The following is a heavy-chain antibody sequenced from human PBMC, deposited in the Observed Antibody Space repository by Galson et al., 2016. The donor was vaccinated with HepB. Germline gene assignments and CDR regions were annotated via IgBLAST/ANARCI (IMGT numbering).Heavy chain of an antibody. CDR2: KSYDGSNT. V-gene: IGHV3-30*14. CDR1: GFTFSSYA. Sequence: SLRLSCAASGFTFSSYAMHWVRQAPGKGLEWVSVKSYDGSNTYYADSVKGRFTISRENAKNSLYLQMNSLRAGDTAVYYCARGTSDYVWGNYRYTGVFDSWGQGILVTVSS. D-gene: IGHD3-16*02. J-gene: IGHJ4*02. CDR3: ARGTSDYVWGNYRYTGVFDS.